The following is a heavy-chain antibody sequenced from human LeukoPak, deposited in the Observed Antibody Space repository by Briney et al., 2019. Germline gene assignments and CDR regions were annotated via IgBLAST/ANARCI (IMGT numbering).Heavy chain of an antibody. D-gene: IGHD3-22*01. Sequence: PETLSLTCTVSGGSISSYYWSWIRQPPGKGLEWIGDIYSSGSTNYKPSLKSRVTISVDTSKNQFSLKLSSVTAADTAVYYCARGGGSAYYYDSNNQKAFDIWGQGTMVTASS. V-gene: IGHV4-4*09. J-gene: IGHJ3*02. CDR1: GGSISSYY. CDR3: ARGGGSAYYYDSNNQKAFDI. CDR2: IYSSGST.